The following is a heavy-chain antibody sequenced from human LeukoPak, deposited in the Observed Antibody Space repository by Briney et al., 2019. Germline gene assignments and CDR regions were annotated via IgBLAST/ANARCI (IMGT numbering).Heavy chain of an antibody. J-gene: IGHJ4*02. Sequence: TGGSLRLSCAASGFTVSSNEMSWVRQAPGKGLEWVANIKQDGSEKYYVDSVKGRFTISRDNAKNSLYLQMNSLRAEDTAVYYCAREKLAGGYYASGTYYSFDYWGQGTLVTVSS. CDR2: IKQDGSEK. CDR3: AREKLAGGYYASGTYYSFDY. V-gene: IGHV3-7*01. CDR1: GFTVSSNE. D-gene: IGHD3-10*01.